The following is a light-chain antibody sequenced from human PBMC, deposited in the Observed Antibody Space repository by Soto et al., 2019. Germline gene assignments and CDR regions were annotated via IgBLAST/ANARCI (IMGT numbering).Light chain of an antibody. J-gene: IGLJ1*01. Sequence: QSALTQPASVSGSPGQSITISCTGTSSDVGSHNIVSWYQHRPGKAPDLLIFEGSKRPSGISNRFSGSKSGNTASLTISGLRTEDEADYYCCSYAGSGSYVFGTGTKVTVL. CDR1: SSDVGSHNI. CDR2: EGS. V-gene: IGLV2-23*01. CDR3: CSYAGSGSYV.